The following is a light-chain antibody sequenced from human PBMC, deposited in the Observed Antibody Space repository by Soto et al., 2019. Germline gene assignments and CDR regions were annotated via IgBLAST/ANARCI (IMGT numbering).Light chain of an antibody. V-gene: IGKV1-5*03. CDR2: KAS. CDR1: QSISTW. J-gene: IGKJ1*01. Sequence: DIQMTQSPSTLSASVGDRVTITCRASQSISTWLAWYQQKPGKGPTLLIYKASRLESGVPSRFSGSGSGTEFALTISSLQPADFATYYCQQYNSYSLTFGQGTKVDIK. CDR3: QQYNSYSLT.